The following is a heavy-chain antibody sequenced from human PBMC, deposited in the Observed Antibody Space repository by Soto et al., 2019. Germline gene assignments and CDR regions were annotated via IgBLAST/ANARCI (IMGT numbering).Heavy chain of an antibody. D-gene: IGHD4-4*01. J-gene: IGHJ4*02. Sequence: ASVKVSCKACGYTFSTYYMHWVRQAPGQGYEWMGIINPSGGSTTYAQKFQGRVTMTRDTSTTTVYMELSSLKSEDTAVYYCARYDYNGYYFDYWGQGTLVTSPQ. CDR1: GYTFSTYY. CDR2: INPSGGST. CDR3: ARYDYNGYYFDY. V-gene: IGHV1-46*01.